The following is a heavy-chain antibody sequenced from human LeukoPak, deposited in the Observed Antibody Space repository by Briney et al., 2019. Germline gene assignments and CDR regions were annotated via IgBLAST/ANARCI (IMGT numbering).Heavy chain of an antibody. V-gene: IGHV4-4*07. D-gene: IGHD5-18*01. J-gene: IGHJ5*02. CDR1: GGSISSHY. Sequence: SETLSLTCTVSGGSISSHYWSWVRQPAGKGLEWIGRIYSSGSSNYNPSLKSRVTMSVDTSRKQLSLQVRSVTAAHTAVYYCARGGRSYDSHGKFDPWGQGTLVTVSS. CDR3: ARGGRSYDSHGKFDP. CDR2: IYSSGSS.